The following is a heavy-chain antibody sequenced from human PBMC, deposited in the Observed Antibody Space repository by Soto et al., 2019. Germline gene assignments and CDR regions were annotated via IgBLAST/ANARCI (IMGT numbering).Heavy chain of an antibody. CDR3: ARVRTGTTPYYGMDV. D-gene: IGHD1-1*01. CDR2: INPSGGST. V-gene: IGHV1-46*01. J-gene: IGHJ6*02. CDR1: GYTFTSYY. Sequence: QVQLVQSGAEVKKPGASVKVSCKASGYTFTSYYMHWVRQAPGQGLEWMGIINPSGGSTSYAQKFQGRVTMTRDTSTSTVYMALSSLRSEDTAVYYCARVRTGTTPYYGMDVWGQGTTVTVSS.